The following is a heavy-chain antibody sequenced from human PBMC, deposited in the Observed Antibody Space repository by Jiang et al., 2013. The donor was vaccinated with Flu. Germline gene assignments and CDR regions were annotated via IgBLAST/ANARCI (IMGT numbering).Heavy chain of an antibody. D-gene: IGHD5-18*01. Sequence: GPGLVKPSQTLSLTCAISGDSVSSNSAAWHWIRQSPSRGLEWLGRTYYRSKWYNDYAVSVKSRITINPDTSKNQFSLQLNSVTPEDTAVYYCATSLSTWIQLWLDAFDIWGQGTMVTVSS. J-gene: IGHJ3*02. CDR3: ATSLSTWIQLWLDAFDI. CDR1: GDSVSSNSAA. V-gene: IGHV6-1*01. CDR2: TYYRSKWYN.